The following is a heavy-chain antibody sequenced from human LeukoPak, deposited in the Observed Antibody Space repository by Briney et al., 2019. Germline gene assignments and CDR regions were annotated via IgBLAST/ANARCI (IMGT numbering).Heavy chain of an antibody. D-gene: IGHD6-6*01. J-gene: IGHJ4*02. Sequence: SETLSFTCTVSGDSISGYYWSWIRQPPGKGLEWIGNVHYSGSTTYHPSLQSRVTISVDTSKKQFSLKLRSVTAADSAVYYCARHSSLQGYYFDYWGRRTLVSASS. CDR2: VHYSGST. V-gene: IGHV4-59*08. CDR3: ARHSSLQGYYFDY. CDR1: GDSISGYY.